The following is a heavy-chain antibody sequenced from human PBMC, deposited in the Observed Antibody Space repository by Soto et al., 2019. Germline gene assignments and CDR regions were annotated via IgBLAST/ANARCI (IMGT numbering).Heavy chain of an antibody. J-gene: IGHJ4*02. CDR1: GGSISSGGYY. V-gene: IGHV4-31*03. Sequence: PSETLSLTCTVSGGSISSGGYYWSWIRQHPGKGLEWIGYIYYSGSTYYNPSLKSRVTISVDTSKNQFSLKLSSVTAADTAVYYCASKTHRVYCSSTSCYAGGFAYWGQGTLVPVSS. CDR2: IYYSGST. D-gene: IGHD2-2*01. CDR3: ASKTHRVYCSSTSCYAGGFAY.